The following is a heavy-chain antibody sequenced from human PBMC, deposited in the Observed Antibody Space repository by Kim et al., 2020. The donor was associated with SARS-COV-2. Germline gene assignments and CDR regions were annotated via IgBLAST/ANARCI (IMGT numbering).Heavy chain of an antibody. J-gene: IGHJ4*02. CDR3: AREPRITMVRGVQFDY. Sequence: SVKGRFTISRDNAKNSLYLQMNSLRAEDTAVYYCAREPRITMVRGVQFDYWGQGTLVTVSS. V-gene: IGHV3-11*05. D-gene: IGHD3-10*01.